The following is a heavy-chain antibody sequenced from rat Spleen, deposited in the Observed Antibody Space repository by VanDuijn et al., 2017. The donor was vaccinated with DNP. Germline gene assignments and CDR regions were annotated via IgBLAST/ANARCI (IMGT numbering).Heavy chain of an antibody. J-gene: IGHJ2*01. V-gene: IGHV5-19*01. Sequence: EVQLVESGGGLVQPGRSLKLSCAASGFTFSNYGMHWIRQAPTKGLEWVASISPSGGSTYYRDSVKGRFTISRDNAKSTLYLQMDSLRSEDTATYYCASHTYYGYDYFVYWGQGVMVTVSS. CDR2: ISPSGGST. D-gene: IGHD1-9*01. CDR3: ASHTYYGYDYFVY. CDR1: GFTFSNYG.